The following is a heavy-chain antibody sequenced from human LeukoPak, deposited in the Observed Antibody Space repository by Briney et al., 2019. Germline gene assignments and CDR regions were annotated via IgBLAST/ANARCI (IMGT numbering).Heavy chain of an antibody. V-gene: IGHV3-53*01. Sequence: RGSLRLSCAASGFTVSSNYMTWVRQAPGKGLEWVSLIFSGGSTYYADSVKGRFTISRDNSKNTLYLEMNSLRAEDTAVYYCARGYCGGDCYSDTAFDIWGQGTMVTVSS. CDR2: IFSGGST. CDR3: ARGYCGGDCYSDTAFDI. J-gene: IGHJ3*02. CDR1: GFTVSSNY. D-gene: IGHD2-21*02.